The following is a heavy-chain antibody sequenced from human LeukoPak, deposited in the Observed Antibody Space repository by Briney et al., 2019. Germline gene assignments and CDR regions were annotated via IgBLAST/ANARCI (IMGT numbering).Heavy chain of an antibody. V-gene: IGHV4-59*01. CDR3: ARSLGELGDDFWSGFTNPYYYYGMDV. J-gene: IGHJ6*02. CDR2: IYYSGST. Sequence: SETLSLTCTVSGGSISSYYWSWIRQPPGKGLEWIGYIYYSGSTNYNPSLKSRVTISVDTSKNQFSLKLSSVTAADTAVYYCARSLGELGDDFWSGFTNPYYYYGMDVWGQGTTVTVSS. CDR1: GGSISSYY. D-gene: IGHD3-3*01.